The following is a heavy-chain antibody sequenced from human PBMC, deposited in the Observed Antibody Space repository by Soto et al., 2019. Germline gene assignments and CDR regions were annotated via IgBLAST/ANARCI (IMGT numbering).Heavy chain of an antibody. D-gene: IGHD1-26*01. CDR3: ARDRQWEPLIY. Sequence: QVQLVQSGGEVKMPGASVKLSCKTYGYAFTNYGVTWARQVSGQGLEWIGWVSGYNRNTNYAQNFEDRVIMTTDTSTNTAHMELRSLRSDDTGIYYCARDRQWEPLIYWGRGTLLTVSP. CDR2: VSGYNRNT. V-gene: IGHV1-18*01. J-gene: IGHJ4*02. CDR1: GYAFTNYG.